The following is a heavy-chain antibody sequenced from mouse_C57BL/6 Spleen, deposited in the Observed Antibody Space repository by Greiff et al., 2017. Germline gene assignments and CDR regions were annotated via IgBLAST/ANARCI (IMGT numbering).Heavy chain of an antibody. D-gene: IGHD1-1*01. CDR3: TRWTITTVVAHWYFDV. CDR1: GYTFTDYE. CDR2: VDPETGGT. V-gene: IGHV1-15*01. Sequence: VQLQQSGAELVRPGASVTLSCKASGYTFTDYEMHWVKQTPVHGLEWIGAVDPETGGTAYNQKFKGKAILTADKSSSTAYMELRSLTSEDSAVYYCTRWTITTVVAHWYFDVWGTGTTVTVSS. J-gene: IGHJ1*03.